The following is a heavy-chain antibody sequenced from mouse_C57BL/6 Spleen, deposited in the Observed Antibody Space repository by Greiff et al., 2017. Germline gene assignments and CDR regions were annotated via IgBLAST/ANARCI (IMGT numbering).Heavy chain of an antibody. CDR3: AREAYYSNYGWFAY. Sequence: VQLVESGPELVKPGASVKISCKASGYAFSSSWMNWVKQRPGKGLEWIGRIYPGDGDTNYNGKFKGKATLTADKSSSTAYMQLSSLTSEDSAVYFCAREAYYSNYGWFAYWGQGTLVTVSA. CDR1: GYAFSSSW. J-gene: IGHJ3*01. CDR2: IYPGDGDT. V-gene: IGHV1-82*01. D-gene: IGHD2-5*01.